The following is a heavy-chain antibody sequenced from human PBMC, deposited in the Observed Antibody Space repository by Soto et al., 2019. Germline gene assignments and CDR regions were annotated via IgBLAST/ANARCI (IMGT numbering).Heavy chain of an antibody. CDR3: ATRPLLPGAP. J-gene: IGHJ3*01. CDR1: GFTFSSND. CDR2: IYSGGST. V-gene: IGHV3-53*01. Sequence: EVQLVESGGGLIQPGGSLRLSCAASGFTFSSNDMNWVPQAPGKGLDWVSLIYSGGSTYYADSVKGRFTISRDNSKNTLYLQMSSLRAEDTAVYYCATRPLLPGAPWGQGTMVTVSS. D-gene: IGHD3-22*01.